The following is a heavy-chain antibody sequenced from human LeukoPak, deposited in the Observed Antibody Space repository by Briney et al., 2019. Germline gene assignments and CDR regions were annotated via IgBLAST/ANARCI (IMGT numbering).Heavy chain of an antibody. CDR2: INPSDGTT. V-gene: IGHV1-46*01. Sequence: GAPVKVSCKASGYTFTTYYMHWVRQAPGQGLEWMGRINPSDGTTIYAQKFQGRVTMTRDVSTSTMYMELSSLRSEDTAVYYCARDRDGYNPWGQGTLVTVSS. CDR1: GYTFTTYY. J-gene: IGHJ5*02. D-gene: IGHD5-24*01. CDR3: ARDRDGYNP.